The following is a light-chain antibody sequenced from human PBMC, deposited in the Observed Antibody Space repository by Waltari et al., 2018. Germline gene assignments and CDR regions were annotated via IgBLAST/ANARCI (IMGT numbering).Light chain of an antibody. V-gene: IGLV1-40*01. J-gene: IGLJ3*02. Sequence: QSVLTQPPSVSGAPGQRVTIPCPGSSSHIGAGYDVHWYQQLPGPAPKLLIYGTSNRPSGVPDRFSGSKSGTSASLAITGLQAEDEADYYCQSYDSSLSAWVFGGGTKLTVL. CDR2: GTS. CDR1: SSHIGAGYD. CDR3: QSYDSSLSAWV.